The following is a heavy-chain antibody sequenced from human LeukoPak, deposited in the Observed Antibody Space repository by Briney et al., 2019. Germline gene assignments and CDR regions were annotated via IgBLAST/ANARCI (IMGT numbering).Heavy chain of an antibody. CDR1: GGSFSGYY. Sequence: SETLSLTCAVYGGSFSGYYWSWIRQPPGKGLEWIGEINHSGSTNYNPSLKSRVTISVDTSKNQFSLKLSSVTAADTAVYYCARVKWLRLIQSWYYYYMDVWGKGTTVTISS. D-gene: IGHD5-12*01. J-gene: IGHJ6*03. CDR2: INHSGST. CDR3: ARVKWLRLIQSWYYYYMDV. V-gene: IGHV4-34*01.